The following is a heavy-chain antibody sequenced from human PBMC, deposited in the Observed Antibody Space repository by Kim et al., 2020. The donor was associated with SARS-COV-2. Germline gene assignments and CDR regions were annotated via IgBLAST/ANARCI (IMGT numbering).Heavy chain of an antibody. V-gene: IGHV1-69*13. CDR3: ARGGSSSWFGRI. CDR1: GDTFSSYA. Sequence: SVKVSCKASGDTFSSYAMSWVRQAPGQGLEWMGGIIPLFGTTSYAQKFQGKVSITADESTRTAYMELSSLKSEDTAVYYCARGGSSSWFGRIWGQGTLVTVSS. D-gene: IGHD6-13*01. J-gene: IGHJ4*02. CDR2: IIPLFGTT.